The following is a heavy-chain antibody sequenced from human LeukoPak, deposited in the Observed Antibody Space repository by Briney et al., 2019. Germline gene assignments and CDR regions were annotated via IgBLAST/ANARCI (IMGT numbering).Heavy chain of an antibody. D-gene: IGHD7-27*01. J-gene: IGHJ6*03. Sequence: GGSLRLSCAASGLTFSTYWMHWVRQVPGKGLVWVSRISSDGSNTIYADSVKGRFTISRDNANNSLSLQMNSLRGDDAAVYYCARECDLPGASYMDVWGKGTPVTVSS. CDR3: ARECDLPGASYMDV. CDR1: GLTFSTYW. CDR2: ISSDGSNT. V-gene: IGHV3-74*01.